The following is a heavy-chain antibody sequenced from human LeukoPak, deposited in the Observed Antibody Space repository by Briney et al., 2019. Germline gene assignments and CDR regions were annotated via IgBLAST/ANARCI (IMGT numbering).Heavy chain of an antibody. CDR1: GFTFSSYA. D-gene: IGHD3-22*01. J-gene: IGHJ4*02. Sequence: QSGGSLRLSCAASGFTFSSYAMSWVRQAPGKGLEWVSAISGSGGSTYYADSVKGRFTISRDNSKNTLYLQMNSLRAEDTAVYYCAKAPRNSGYYYDHYFDYWGQGTLVTVSS. CDR2: ISGSGGST. CDR3: AKAPRNSGYYYDHYFDY. V-gene: IGHV3-23*01.